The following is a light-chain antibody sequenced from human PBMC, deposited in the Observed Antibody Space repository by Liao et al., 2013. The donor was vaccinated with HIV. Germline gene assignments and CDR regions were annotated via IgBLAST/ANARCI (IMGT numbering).Light chain of an antibody. J-gene: IGLJ2*01. CDR1: NIGSES. Sequence: SYVLTQPPSVSVAPGKTARVTCGGNNIGSESVHWYQQKPGQAPVLVIYYDNDRPSGISERFSGSNSGNTATLTISRVDGGDEADYYCQVWDSSSDLHVVFGGGTKLTVL. CDR3: QVWDSSSDLHVV. CDR2: YDN. V-gene: IGLV3-21*04.